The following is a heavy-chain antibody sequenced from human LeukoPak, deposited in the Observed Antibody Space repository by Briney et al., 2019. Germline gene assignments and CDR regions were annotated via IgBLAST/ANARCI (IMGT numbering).Heavy chain of an antibody. CDR2: ISGSGGST. D-gene: IGHD2-15*01. Sequence: PGGSLRLSCAASGFTFSSYGMSWVRQAPGKGLEWVSGISGSGGSTYYADSVKGRFTISRDNSKNTLYLQMNSLRAEDTAVYYCARGYCSGGSCYSYYYYNYMDVWGKGTTVTVSS. J-gene: IGHJ6*03. CDR3: ARGYCSGGSCYSYYYYNYMDV. V-gene: IGHV3-23*01. CDR1: GFTFSSYG.